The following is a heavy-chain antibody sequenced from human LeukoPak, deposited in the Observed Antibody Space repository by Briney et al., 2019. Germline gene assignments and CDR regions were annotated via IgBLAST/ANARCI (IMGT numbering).Heavy chain of an antibody. CDR1: GFTFRTYS. V-gene: IGHV3-21*01. J-gene: IGHJ4*02. D-gene: IGHD6-19*01. CDR3: ARGRGLGELAVASFDS. Sequence: PGGSKRLSCAASGFTFRTYSMNWFRQAPGKGLEWVSSISSRSSYIYYADSVRGRFTISRDNDKNSLYLQMNSLRAEDTAVYYCARGRGLGELAVASFDSWGQGTLVTVSS. CDR2: ISSRSSYI.